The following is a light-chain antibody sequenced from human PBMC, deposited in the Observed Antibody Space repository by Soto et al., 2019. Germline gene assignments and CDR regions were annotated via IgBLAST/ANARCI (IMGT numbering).Light chain of an antibody. CDR1: QDISNY. Sequence: DIQMTQSPPSLSASVGDRVTITCRASQDISNYLAWYQQRPGKVPRLLIYAASTLQSGVPSRFSGSGSGTDFTLTISSLLPEDAATYYCQNLDSAAFTFGPGTKLDSK. V-gene: IGKV1-27*01. CDR2: AAS. CDR3: QNLDSAAFT. J-gene: IGKJ3*01.